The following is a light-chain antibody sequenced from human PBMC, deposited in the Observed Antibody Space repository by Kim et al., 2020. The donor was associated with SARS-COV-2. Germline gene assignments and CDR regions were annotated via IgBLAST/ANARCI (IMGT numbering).Light chain of an antibody. CDR2: GAS. CDR1: QSVNSN. Sequence: EIVMTQSPATLSVSPGERATLACRASQSVNSNLVWYQQKPVQAPRLLIYGASTRATGIPARFSGSGSGTEFTLTISSLQSEDVAVYYCEQFNDWPRTFGQGTKVDIK. J-gene: IGKJ1*01. CDR3: EQFNDWPRT. V-gene: IGKV3-15*01.